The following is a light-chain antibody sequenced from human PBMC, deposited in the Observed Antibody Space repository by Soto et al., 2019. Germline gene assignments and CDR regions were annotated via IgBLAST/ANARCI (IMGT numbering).Light chain of an antibody. CDR1: QSVSNNY. Sequence: SPGEIATLSCRASQSVSNNYLAWYQQKPGQAPRLLIYGASNRATGIPDRFSGSGSGTDFTLTISRLEPEDFAVYYCQQYGSSGTFGQGTKVDIK. J-gene: IGKJ1*01. CDR2: GAS. V-gene: IGKV3-20*01. CDR3: QQYGSSGT.